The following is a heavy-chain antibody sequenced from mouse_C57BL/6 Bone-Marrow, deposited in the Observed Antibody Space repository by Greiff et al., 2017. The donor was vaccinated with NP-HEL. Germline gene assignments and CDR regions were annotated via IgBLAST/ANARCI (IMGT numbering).Heavy chain of an antibody. CDR1: GYTFTTYP. Sequence: QVQLKQSGAELVKPGASVKMSCKASGYTFTTYPIAWMKQNPGKSLEWIGNFHPYNDDTKYNEKFKGKATLTVEKSSSTVYLELSRLTSDHSAVYYCVRPHKGGYFDYWGQGTTLTVSS. CDR2: FHPYNDDT. V-gene: IGHV1-47*01. J-gene: IGHJ2*01. CDR3: VRPHKGGYFDY.